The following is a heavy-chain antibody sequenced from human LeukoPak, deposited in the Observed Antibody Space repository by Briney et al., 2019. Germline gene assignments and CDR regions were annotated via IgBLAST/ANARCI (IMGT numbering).Heavy chain of an antibody. CDR2: INHSGST. CDR3: ARDVGLVGATGFDY. V-gene: IGHV4-34*01. Sequence: SETLSLTCAVYGGSFSGYYWSWIRQPPGKGLEWIGEINHSGSTNYNPSLKSRVTISVDTSKDQFSLKLSSVTAADTAVYYCARDVGLVGATGFDYWGQGTLVTVSS. J-gene: IGHJ4*02. CDR1: GGSFSGYY. D-gene: IGHD1-26*01.